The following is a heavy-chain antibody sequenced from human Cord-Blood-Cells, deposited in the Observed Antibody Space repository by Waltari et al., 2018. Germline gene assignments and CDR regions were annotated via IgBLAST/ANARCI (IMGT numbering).Heavy chain of an antibody. CDR3: ARNYDFWSGYVYY. Sequence: QVQPQQWGAGLFKPSESLSLTCAVYGGSVSGYYRSWIRQPPGKGLEWIGEINHSGSTNYNPSLKSRVTISVDTSKNQFSLKLSSVTAADTAVYYCARNYDFWSGYVYYWGQGTLVTVSS. D-gene: IGHD3-3*01. J-gene: IGHJ4*02. CDR1: GGSVSGYY. CDR2: INHSGST. V-gene: IGHV4-34*01.